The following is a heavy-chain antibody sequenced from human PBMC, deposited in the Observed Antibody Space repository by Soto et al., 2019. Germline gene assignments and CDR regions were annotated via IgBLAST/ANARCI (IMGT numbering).Heavy chain of an antibody. V-gene: IGHV3-48*02. Sequence: GGSLRLSCAASGFTFSSYSMNWVGQAPGKGLEWVSYISSSSSTIYYADSVKGRFTISRDNAKNSLYLQMNSLRDEDTAVYYCARDSIFGVVIPLGYYGMDVWGQGTTVTVSS. CDR2: ISSSSSTI. CDR3: ARDSIFGVVIPLGYYGMDV. J-gene: IGHJ6*02. D-gene: IGHD3-3*01. CDR1: GFTFSSYS.